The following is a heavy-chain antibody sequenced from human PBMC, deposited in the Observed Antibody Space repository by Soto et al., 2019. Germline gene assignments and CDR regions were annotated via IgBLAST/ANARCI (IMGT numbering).Heavy chain of an antibody. J-gene: IGHJ6*02. Sequence: PSETLSLTCTVSGGSISSSSYYWGWIRQPPGKGLEWIGSIYYSGSTYYNPSLKSRVTISVDTSKNQFSRKLSSVTAADTAVYYCARHGVATGYGMDVWGQGTTVTVSS. CDR2: IYYSGST. CDR1: GGSISSSSYY. CDR3: ARHGVATGYGMDV. D-gene: IGHD2-8*01. V-gene: IGHV4-39*01.